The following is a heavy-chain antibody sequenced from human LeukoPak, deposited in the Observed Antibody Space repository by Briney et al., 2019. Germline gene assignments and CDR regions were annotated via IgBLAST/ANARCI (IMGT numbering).Heavy chain of an antibody. Sequence: PSETLSLTCTVSGGSISSSSYYWGWIRQPPGKGLEWIGSIYYSGSTYYNPSLKSRVTISVDTSKNRFSLKLSSVTAADTAVYYCARKVYYYDSSGDPPALWFDPWGQGTLVTVSS. J-gene: IGHJ5*02. CDR3: ARKVYYYDSSGDPPALWFDP. CDR1: GGSISSSSYY. V-gene: IGHV4-39*07. D-gene: IGHD3-22*01. CDR2: IYYSGST.